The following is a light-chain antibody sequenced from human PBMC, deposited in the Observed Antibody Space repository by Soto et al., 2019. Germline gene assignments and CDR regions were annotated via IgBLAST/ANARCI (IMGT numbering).Light chain of an antibody. CDR1: QGITSY. J-gene: IGKJ5*01. CDR2: AAS. CDR3: QQFNSYPIT. Sequence: IQLTQITSSLSASVGDRVTITCRASQGITSYLAWYQQKPGKAPKLLIYAASTLQSGVPSRFSGSGSGTEFTLTISSLQPEDFATYYCQQFNSYPITFGQGRRLEIK. V-gene: IGKV1-9*01.